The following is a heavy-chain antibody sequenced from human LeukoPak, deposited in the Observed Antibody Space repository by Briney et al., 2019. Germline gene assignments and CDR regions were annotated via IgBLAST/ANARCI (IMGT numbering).Heavy chain of an antibody. Sequence: SETLSLTCTVSGDSISSFYWGWIRQPAGKGLEWIGHIYTNERTNYNPSLKTRVTMSVDTSKNQFSLKLSSVTAADTAVYYCAREAGYPARFDYWGQGTLVTVSS. V-gene: IGHV4-4*07. D-gene: IGHD2-2*01. CDR3: AREAGYPARFDY. J-gene: IGHJ4*02. CDR2: IYTNERT. CDR1: GDSISSFY.